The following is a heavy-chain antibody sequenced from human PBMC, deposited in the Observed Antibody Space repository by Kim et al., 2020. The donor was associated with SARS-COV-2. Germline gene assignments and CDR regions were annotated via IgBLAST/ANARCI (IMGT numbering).Heavy chain of an antibody. Sequence: GGSLRLSCAASGFTFSSYWMYWVRQAPGKGLVWVSRMNSDGSSTDYGDSVKGRFTISRDNAKNTLYLQMNSLRPEDTALYYCAKASGSGTRAQYYGMDVWGPGTTVTVSS. CDR3: AKASGSGTRAQYYGMDV. CDR2: MNSDGSST. V-gene: IGHV3-74*01. J-gene: IGHJ6*02. CDR1: GFTFSSYW. D-gene: IGHD3-10*01.